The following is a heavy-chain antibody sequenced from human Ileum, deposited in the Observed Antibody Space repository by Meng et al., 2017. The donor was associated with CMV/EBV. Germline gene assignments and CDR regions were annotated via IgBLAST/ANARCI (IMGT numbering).Heavy chain of an antibody. D-gene: IGHD6-19*01. J-gene: IGHJ4*02. CDR3: ARSGDPGITVTGAFDI. CDR1: GYSFTSLG. V-gene: IGHV1-3*01. CDR2: INGGNGDT. Sequence: SGYSFTSLGMHWVRQTPGQKLEWMGYINGGNGDTAFSPKAQGRVTITRDTSASTAYMELNNLRSEDTGIYYCARSGDPGITVTGAFDIWGQGTLVTVSS.